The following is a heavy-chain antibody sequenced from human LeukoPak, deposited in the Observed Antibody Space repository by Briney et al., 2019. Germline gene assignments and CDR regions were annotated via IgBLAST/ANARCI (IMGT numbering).Heavy chain of an antibody. Sequence: SVKVSCKASGGTFSSYAISWVRQAPGQGLEWMGRIIPIFGTANYAQKFQGRVTITTDESTSTAYMELSSLRSEDTAVYYCARSLGYYYDSSGYYYFDYWGQGTLVTVSS. V-gene: IGHV1-69*05. CDR3: ARSLGYYYDSSGYYYFDY. J-gene: IGHJ4*02. CDR1: GGTFSSYA. D-gene: IGHD3-22*01. CDR2: IIPIFGTA.